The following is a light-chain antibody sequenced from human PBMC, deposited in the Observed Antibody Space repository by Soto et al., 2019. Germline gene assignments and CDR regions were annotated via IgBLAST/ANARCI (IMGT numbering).Light chain of an antibody. CDR2: GNS. Sequence: QSVLTQPPSVSGAPGQRVTISCTGSSSNIGAGYDVHWYQQLPGTAPKLLIYGNSNRPSGVPDRFSGSKSGTSASLAITGRQDDDEADYYCQSYDSSLSGSVFGGGTKLTVL. CDR3: QSYDSSLSGSV. V-gene: IGLV1-40*01. CDR1: SSNIGAGYD. J-gene: IGLJ2*01.